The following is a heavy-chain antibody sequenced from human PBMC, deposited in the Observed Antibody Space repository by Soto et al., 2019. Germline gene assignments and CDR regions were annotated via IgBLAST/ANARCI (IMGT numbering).Heavy chain of an antibody. CDR2: IFSGGST. Sequence: EVQLVESGGGLVQPGGSLRLSCAASGFSVSSNYMSWVRQAPGKGLEWVSVIFSGGSTYYADSVKGRFTISRDNSRNTLYRQMNRLRAGDTAVYYCARDMVRGMDVWGQGTTVTVSS. D-gene: IGHD3-10*01. J-gene: IGHJ6*02. V-gene: IGHV3-66*01. CDR3: ARDMVRGMDV. CDR1: GFSVSSNY.